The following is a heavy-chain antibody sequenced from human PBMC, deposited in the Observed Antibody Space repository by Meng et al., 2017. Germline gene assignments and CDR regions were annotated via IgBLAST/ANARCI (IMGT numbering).Heavy chain of an antibody. CDR1: GFTFSSYA. Sequence: GESLKISCAASGFTFSSYAMSWVRQAPGKGLERVSAISGSGGSTYYADSVKGRFTISRDNSKNTLYLQMNSLRAEDTAVYYCAKEDTAMVPAGYWGQGTLVTVSS. D-gene: IGHD5-18*01. CDR3: AKEDTAMVPAGY. V-gene: IGHV3-23*01. CDR2: ISGSGGST. J-gene: IGHJ4*02.